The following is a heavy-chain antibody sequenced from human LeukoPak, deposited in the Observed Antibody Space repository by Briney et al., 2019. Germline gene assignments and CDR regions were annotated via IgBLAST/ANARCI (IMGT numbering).Heavy chain of an antibody. V-gene: IGHV3-66*01. Sequence: GGSLRLSCAASGFTVSSNYMSWVRQAPGKGLEWVSVIYSGGSTYYADSVKGRFTISRDNSENTLYLQMNSLRAEDTAVYYCAREFISEGSDYYDSSGYYWWGQGALVTVSS. CDR2: IYSGGST. J-gene: IGHJ4*02. CDR1: GFTVSSNY. D-gene: IGHD3-22*01. CDR3: AREFISEGSDYYDSSGYYW.